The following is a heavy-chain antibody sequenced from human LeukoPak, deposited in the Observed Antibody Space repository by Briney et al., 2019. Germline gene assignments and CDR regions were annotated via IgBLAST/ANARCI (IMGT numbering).Heavy chain of an antibody. V-gene: IGHV3-20*04. CDR1: GFTFDDYG. CDR3: ARDFQGSEGY. CDR2: INWNGGST. D-gene: IGHD2-15*01. Sequence: PGASLRLSCAAAGFTFDDYGMSWVRQAPGKGLEWVSGINWNGGSTGYADSVKGRFTISRDNAKNSLYLQMNSLRAEDTALYYCARDFQGSEGYGGQGTLVTDSS. J-gene: IGHJ4*02.